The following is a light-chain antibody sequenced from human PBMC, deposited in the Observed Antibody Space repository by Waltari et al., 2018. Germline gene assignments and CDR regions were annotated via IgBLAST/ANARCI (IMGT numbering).Light chain of an antibody. CDR1: QSLTKRY. CDR3: QQYGSSIMYT. Sequence: VLTQSPGTLSLSPGDSATLSCRASQSLTKRYLAGYQQKPGQAPRLVIYGASSRAAGIPDRFSGSGSGTDFTLTISRLEPEDFAVYYCQQYGSSIMYTFGQGTKLEIK. J-gene: IGKJ2*01. V-gene: IGKV3-20*01. CDR2: GAS.